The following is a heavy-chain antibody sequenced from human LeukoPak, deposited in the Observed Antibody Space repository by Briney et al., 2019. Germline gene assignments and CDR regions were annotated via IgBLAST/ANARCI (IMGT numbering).Heavy chain of an antibody. Sequence: GGSLRLSCAASGFTFSSYAISWVRQAPGQGLEWMGRIIPILGIANYAQKFQGRVTITADKSTSTAYMELSSLRSEDTAVYYCARGGDYGDYYFDYWGQGTLVTVSS. CDR1: GFTFSSYA. CDR3: ARGGDYGDYYFDY. CDR2: IIPILGIA. D-gene: IGHD4-17*01. J-gene: IGHJ4*02. V-gene: IGHV1-69*04.